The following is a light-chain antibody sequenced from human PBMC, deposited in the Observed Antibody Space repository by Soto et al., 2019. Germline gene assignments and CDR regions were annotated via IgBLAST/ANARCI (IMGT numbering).Light chain of an antibody. CDR2: GAS. J-gene: IGKJ1*01. CDR1: QSVSNNY. Sequence: EIVLTQSPGTLSLSPVEIATLSCMASQSVSNNYLAWYQQKPGQAPRLLIYGASNRATGIPDRFSGSGSGTDFTLTISRLETEDFAVYYCQQYGSSGTFGQGTKVDI. CDR3: QQYGSSGT. V-gene: IGKV3-20*01.